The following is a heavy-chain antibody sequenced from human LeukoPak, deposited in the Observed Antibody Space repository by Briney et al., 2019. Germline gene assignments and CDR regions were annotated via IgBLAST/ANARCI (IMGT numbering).Heavy chain of an antibody. CDR2: IYYSGST. V-gene: IGHV4-38-2*02. CDR3: ARGRNIHRA. D-gene: IGHD1/OR15-1a*01. Sequence: PSETLSLTCTVSGYSISSGYYWGWIRQPPGKGLEWIGYIYYSGSTNYNPSLKSRITISVDTSKNQFSLKLRSVTAADTAVYYCARGRNIHRAWGQGTLVTVSS. CDR1: GYSISSGYY. J-gene: IGHJ5*02.